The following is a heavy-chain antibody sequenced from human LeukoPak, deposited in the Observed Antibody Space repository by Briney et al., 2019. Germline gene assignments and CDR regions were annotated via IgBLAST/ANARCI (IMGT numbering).Heavy chain of an antibody. CDR3: AKDGVPSRWFGRNYFDY. Sequence: GGSLRLSCAASGFTVNSNYMTWVRQAPGKGLEWVAFIRYDGTNKYYADSVKGRFTISRDNYKNTLYLKMNNLRAEDTAVYYCAKDGVPSRWFGRNYFDYWGQGTLVTVSS. J-gene: IGHJ4*02. D-gene: IGHD3-10*01. CDR2: IRYDGTNK. CDR1: GFTVNSNY. V-gene: IGHV3-30*02.